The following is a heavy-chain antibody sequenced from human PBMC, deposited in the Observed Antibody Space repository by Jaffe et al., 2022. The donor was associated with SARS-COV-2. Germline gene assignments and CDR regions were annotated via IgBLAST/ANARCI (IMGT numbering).Heavy chain of an antibody. CDR1: GYTFTSYY. CDR2: INPSGGST. V-gene: IGHV1-46*01. Sequence: QVQLVQSGAEVKKPGASVKVSCKASGYTFTSYYMHWVRQAPGQGLEWMGIINPSGGSTSYAQKFQGRVTMTRDTSTSTVYMELSSLRSEDTAVYYCARDRFITGTTPNWFDPWGQGTLVTVSS. CDR3: ARDRFITGTTPNWFDP. D-gene: IGHD1-7*01. J-gene: IGHJ5*02.